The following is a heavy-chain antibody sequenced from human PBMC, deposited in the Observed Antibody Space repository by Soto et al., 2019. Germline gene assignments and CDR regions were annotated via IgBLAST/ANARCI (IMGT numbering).Heavy chain of an antibody. CDR2: IYYSGST. Sequence: SETLSLTCTVSGGSISSGTYYWVWIRQPPGEGLAWIGGIYYSGSTNYSPYLDSRVSISADTSNNEFYLGLSSVTAADTAVYYCARRPIYMAAAAYAFDIWGQGTKVTVAS. CDR1: GGSISSGTYY. J-gene: IGHJ3*02. D-gene: IGHD6-13*01. V-gene: IGHV4-39*01. CDR3: ARRPIYMAAAAYAFDI.